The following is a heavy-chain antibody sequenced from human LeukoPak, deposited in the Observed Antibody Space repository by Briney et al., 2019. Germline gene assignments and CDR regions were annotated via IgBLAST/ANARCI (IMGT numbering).Heavy chain of an antibody. CDR1: GFTFSSYG. CDR2: IWYDGSNK. D-gene: IGHD3-16*01. Sequence: GGSLRLSCAASGFTFSSYGMHWVRQAPGKGLEWVAVIWYDGSNKYYADSVKGRFTISRDNSKNTLYLQMNSLRAEDTAVYYCAKGQVRDPDYDAFDIWGQGTMVTVSS. CDR3: AKGQVRDPDYDAFDI. J-gene: IGHJ3*02. V-gene: IGHV3-33*06.